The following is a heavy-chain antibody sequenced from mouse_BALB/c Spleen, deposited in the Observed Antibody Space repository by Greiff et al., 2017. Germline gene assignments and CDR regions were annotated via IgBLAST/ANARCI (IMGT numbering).Heavy chain of an antibody. V-gene: IGHV5-6*01. CDR3: ARLITVVAGGYAMDY. CDR1: GFTFSSYG. D-gene: IGHD1-1*01. Sequence: EVKLVESGGDLVKPGGSLKLSCAASGFTFSSYGMSWVRQTPDKRLEWVATISSGGSYTYYPDSVKGRFTISRDNAKNTLYLQMNSLKSEDTAMYYWARLITVVAGGYAMDYGGQGPSVTVSS. J-gene: IGHJ4*01. CDR2: ISSGGSYT.